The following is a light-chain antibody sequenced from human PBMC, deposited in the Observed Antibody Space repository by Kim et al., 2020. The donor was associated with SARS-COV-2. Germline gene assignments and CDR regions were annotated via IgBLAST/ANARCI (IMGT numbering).Light chain of an antibody. Sequence: VTPGQTARITCSGDALPKQYAYWYQQKPGQAPVLVIYKDSERPSGIPERFSGSSSGTTVTLTISGVQAEDEADYYCQSADSSGTVVFGGGTQLTVL. CDR1: ALPKQY. CDR2: KDS. J-gene: IGLJ2*01. V-gene: IGLV3-25*03. CDR3: QSADSSGTVV.